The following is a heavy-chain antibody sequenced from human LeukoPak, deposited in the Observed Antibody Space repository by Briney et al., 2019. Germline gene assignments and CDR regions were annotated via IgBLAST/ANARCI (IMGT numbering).Heavy chain of an antibody. J-gene: IGHJ5*02. CDR1: DGSISTYY. Sequence: SETLSLTCTASDGSISTYYWSWIRQPAGKGLEWIGRIYTTGSTNYNPSLKSRVTMSVDTSKNQFSLKLSSVTAADTAVYYCARGGLPRENWFDHWGQGTLVTVSS. CDR3: ARGGLPRENWFDH. CDR2: IYTTGST. V-gene: IGHV4-4*07. D-gene: IGHD1-26*01.